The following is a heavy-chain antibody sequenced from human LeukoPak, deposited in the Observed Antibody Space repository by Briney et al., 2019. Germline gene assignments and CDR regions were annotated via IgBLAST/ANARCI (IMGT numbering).Heavy chain of an antibody. V-gene: IGHV3-48*02. CDR2: ISSSSSTI. CDR1: GFTFTSYS. D-gene: IGHD3-10*01. Sequence: GGSLRLSCAASGFTFTSYSMNWVRQAPGKGLEWVSYISSSSSTIYYADSVKGRFTISRDKAKNSLYLQMNSLRDEDTAVYYCARDLVRGVIPYYFDYWGEGTLVTVSS. CDR3: ARDLVRGVIPYYFDY. J-gene: IGHJ4*02.